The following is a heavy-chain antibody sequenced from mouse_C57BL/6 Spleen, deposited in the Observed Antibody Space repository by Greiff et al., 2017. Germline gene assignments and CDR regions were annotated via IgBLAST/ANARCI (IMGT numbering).Heavy chain of an antibody. CDR2: IDPSDSET. CDR1: GYTFTSYW. J-gene: IGHJ4*01. V-gene: IGHV1-52*01. CDR3: ARGDSIRSLYYAMDY. D-gene: IGHD1-1*01. Sequence: VQLQQPGAELVRPGSSVKLSCKASGYTFTSYWMHWVKQRPIQGLEWIGNIDPSDSETHYNQKFKDKATLTVDKSSSPAYMQLSSLTSEDSAVYYCARGDSIRSLYYAMDYWGEGTSVTVSS.